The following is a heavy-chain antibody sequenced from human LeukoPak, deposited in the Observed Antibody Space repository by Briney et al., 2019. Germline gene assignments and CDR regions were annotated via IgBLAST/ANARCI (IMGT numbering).Heavy chain of an antibody. Sequence: VASVKVSCKASGYTFTSYGISWVRQAPGQGLEWMGWINPNSGGTNYAQKFQGRVTMTRDTSISTAYMELSRLRSDDTAVYYCARDLRSSGSSDAFDIWGQGTMVTVSS. D-gene: IGHD1-26*01. CDR2: INPNSGGT. CDR3: ARDLRSSGSSDAFDI. V-gene: IGHV1-2*02. J-gene: IGHJ3*02. CDR1: GYTFTSYG.